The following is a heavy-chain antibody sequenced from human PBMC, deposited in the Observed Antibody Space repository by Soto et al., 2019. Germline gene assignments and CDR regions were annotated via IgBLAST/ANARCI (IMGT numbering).Heavy chain of an antibody. D-gene: IGHD2-21*02. J-gene: IGHJ6*02. CDR2: IYYSGST. V-gene: IGHV4-59*01. Sequence: PSETLSLTCTVSGGPISSYYWSWIRQPPGKGLEWIGYIYYSGSTNYNPSLKSRVTISVDTSKNQFSLKLSPVTAADTAVYYCARMVVTAIPPYYYYGMDVWGQGTTVTVS. CDR1: GGPISSYY. CDR3: ARMVVTAIPPYYYYGMDV.